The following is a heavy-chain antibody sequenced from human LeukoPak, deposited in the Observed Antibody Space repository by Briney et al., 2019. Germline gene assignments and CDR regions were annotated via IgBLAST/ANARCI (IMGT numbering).Heavy chain of an antibody. CDR3: ARPKRPNCSSTSCYSWFDP. CDR2: IYYSGST. CDR1: GGSISSSSYY. Sequence: SETLSLTCTVSGGSISSSSYYWGWIRQPPGKGLEWIGSIYYSGSTYYNPSLKSRVTISVDTSKNQFSLKLSSVTAADTAVYYCARPKRPNCSSTSCYSWFDPWGQGTLVTVSS. V-gene: IGHV4-39*01. J-gene: IGHJ5*02. D-gene: IGHD2-2*02.